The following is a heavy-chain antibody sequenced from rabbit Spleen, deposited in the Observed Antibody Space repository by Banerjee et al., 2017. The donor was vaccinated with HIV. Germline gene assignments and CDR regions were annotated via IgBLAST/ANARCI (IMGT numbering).Heavy chain of an antibody. J-gene: IGHJ3*01. V-gene: IGHV1S40*01. Sequence: QSLEESGGDLVKPGASLTLTCKASGFSFNSGYDMCWVRQAPGKGLEWIACIYAGSSGTTYYASGAKGRFTISKTSSTTVTLQMTSLTAADTATYFCARDGTGGSYFALWGQGTLVTVS. CDR2: IYAGSSGTT. CDR1: GFSFNSGYD. CDR3: ARDGTGGSYFAL. D-gene: IGHD8-1*01.